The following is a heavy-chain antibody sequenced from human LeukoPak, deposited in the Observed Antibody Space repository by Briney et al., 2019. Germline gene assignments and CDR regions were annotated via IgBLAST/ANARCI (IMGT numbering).Heavy chain of an antibody. J-gene: IGHJ4*02. CDR1: GFTFVSYG. CDR3: ARDGSGSDHHFDY. Sequence: GGSLRLSFATSGFTFVSYGMHWVRPAPGKGREGVAFVWNDGNNNYHPYSVKGRFTIYRDNSMNTLYLQMNSLKAEDTAVYYCARDGSGSDHHFDYWGQGTLVTVSS. V-gene: IGHV3-33*08. CDR2: VWNDGNNN. D-gene: IGHD3-10*01.